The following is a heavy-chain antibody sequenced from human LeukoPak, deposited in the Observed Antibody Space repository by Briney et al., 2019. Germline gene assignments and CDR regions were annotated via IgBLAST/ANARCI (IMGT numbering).Heavy chain of an antibody. D-gene: IGHD1-26*01. CDR1: GYTFTRYG. J-gene: IGHJ4*02. CDR3: ARSGRGTYYYFDY. CDR2: ISGSNGNT. Sequence: AASVKVSCKASGYTFTRYGMSWVRQAPGQGLEWMGWISGSNGNTNYAQKLQGRVTMTTDTSTGTAYMELRSLRSDDTAVYYCARSGRGTYYYFDYWGQGTLVTVSS. V-gene: IGHV1-18*01.